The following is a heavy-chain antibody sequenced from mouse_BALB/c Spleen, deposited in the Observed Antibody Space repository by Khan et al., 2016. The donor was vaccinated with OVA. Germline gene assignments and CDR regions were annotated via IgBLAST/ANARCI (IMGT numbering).Heavy chain of an antibody. CDR1: GYTFTNYG. CDR3: ASHGHRYFDA. J-gene: IGHJ1*01. V-gene: IGHV9-3-1*01. D-gene: IGHD1-2*01. Sequence: QIQLVQSGPELKKPGETVKISCKASGYTFTNYGMNWVKQAPGKGLKWMGWINTYTGEPTYADDFKGRFAFSLETSASTAYLQINNLKNEDTATYFCASHGHRYFDAWGAGTTVTVSS. CDR2: INTYTGEP.